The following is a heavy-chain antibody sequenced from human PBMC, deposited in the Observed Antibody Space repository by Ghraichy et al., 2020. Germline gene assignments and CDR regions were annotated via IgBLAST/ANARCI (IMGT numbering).Heavy chain of an antibody. D-gene: IGHD1-26*01. CDR2: IKQDGSEK. CDR3: ARDRGNREWEPTALDL. CDR1: GFTFSTYW. J-gene: IGHJ5*02. Sequence: GGSLRLSCAASGFTFSTYWMSWVRQAPGRGLEWVANIKQDGSEKYYVDSVKGRFSISRDNAKNSAYPQMNSLRAEDTAVYYCARDRGNREWEPTALDLWGQGTLVSVSS. V-gene: IGHV3-7*01.